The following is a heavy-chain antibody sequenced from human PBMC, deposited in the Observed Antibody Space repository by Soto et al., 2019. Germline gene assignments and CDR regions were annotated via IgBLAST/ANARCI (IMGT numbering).Heavy chain of an antibody. J-gene: IGHJ6*02. CDR1: GFSLSTSGMC. D-gene: IGHD6-13*01. CDR2: IDWDDDK. Sequence: SGPTLVNPTQTLTLTCTFSGFSLSTSGMCVSWIRQPPGKALEWLALIDWDDDKYYSTSLKTRLTISKDASKNQVVLTMTNMDPVDTATYYCARSLAAAVDYYYYGMDVWGQGTTVTVSS. CDR3: ARSLAAAVDYYYYGMDV. V-gene: IGHV2-70*01.